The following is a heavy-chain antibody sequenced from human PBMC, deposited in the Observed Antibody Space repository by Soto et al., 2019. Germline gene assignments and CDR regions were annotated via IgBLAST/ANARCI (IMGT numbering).Heavy chain of an antibody. CDR3: ARLGFQTFDYYFDY. D-gene: IGHD3-9*01. Sequence: ASVKVSCKASGYTFTSYYMHWVRQAPGQGIDWMGIINPSGGSTSYAQKFQGRVTMTRDISTSTVYMELSSLRSEDTAVYYCARLGFQTFDYYFDYWGQGTLVTVSS. J-gene: IGHJ4*02. V-gene: IGHV1-46*01. CDR1: GYTFTSYY. CDR2: INPSGGST.